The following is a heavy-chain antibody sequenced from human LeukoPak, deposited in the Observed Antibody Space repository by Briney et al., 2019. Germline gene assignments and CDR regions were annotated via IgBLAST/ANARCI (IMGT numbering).Heavy chain of an antibody. V-gene: IGHV3-30-3*01. J-gene: IGHJ5*02. CDR2: ISYDGYYK. CDR3: ASAGAVTDSFVH. D-gene: IGHD4-23*01. Sequence: GRSLRLSCAASGYTFRTYTMHWVRQAPGKGLEWVASISYDGYYKYYAESVKDPFIISRDNSKNTLYLQINSLRADDTAVYYCASAGAVTDSFVHWGEGTLVIVSS. CDR1: GYTFRTYT.